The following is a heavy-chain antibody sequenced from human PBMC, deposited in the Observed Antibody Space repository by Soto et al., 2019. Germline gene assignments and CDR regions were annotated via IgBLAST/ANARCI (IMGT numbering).Heavy chain of an antibody. J-gene: IGHJ6*02. CDR1: GYPFTSYG. CDR3: ARDLGLRSVGMDV. V-gene: IGHV1-18*01. D-gene: IGHD4-17*01. Sequence: GSVKVSFKASGYPFTSYGVSWVRQAPGQGLEWMGWINAYNGNTNYAQKLQGRVTMTTDTSTSTAYMALRSLRSDDTAVYYCARDLGLRSVGMDVWGQGTTVTVSS. CDR2: INAYNGNT.